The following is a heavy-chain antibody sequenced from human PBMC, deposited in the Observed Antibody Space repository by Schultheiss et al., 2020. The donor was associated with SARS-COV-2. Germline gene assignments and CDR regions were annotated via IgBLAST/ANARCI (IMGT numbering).Heavy chain of an antibody. D-gene: IGHD6-19*01. CDR3: ARGMAVAGTLDY. Sequence: GGSLRLSCAASGFTFSSYSMNWVRQAPGKGLEWVAVISYDGSNKYYADSVKGRFTISRDNSKNTLYLQMNSLRAEDTAVYYCARGMAVAGTLDYWGQGTLVTVSS. CDR2: ISYDGSNK. CDR1: GFTFSSYS. J-gene: IGHJ4*02. V-gene: IGHV3-30*03.